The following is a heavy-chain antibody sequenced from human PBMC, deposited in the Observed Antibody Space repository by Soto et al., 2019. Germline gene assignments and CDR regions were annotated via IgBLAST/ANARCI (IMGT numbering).Heavy chain of an antibody. CDR3: ATPYYYNH. CDR1: GFMCSAYT. CDR2: ISSDSGHI. Sequence: GSLRLSGAASGFMCSAYTVNWVRQAPGKGLEWLSSISSDSGHIDYGDSVRGRFTVSRDNARKSLYLQMDSLGAEDTGVYYCATPYYYNHWGPGTLVTVSS. V-gene: IGHV3-21*01. D-gene: IGHD3-22*01. J-gene: IGHJ5*02.